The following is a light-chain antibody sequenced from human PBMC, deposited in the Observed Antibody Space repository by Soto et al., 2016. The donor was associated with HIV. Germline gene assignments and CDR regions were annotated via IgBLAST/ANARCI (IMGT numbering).Light chain of an antibody. CDR2: QAS. Sequence: DIQMTQSPSTLSASVGDRVTITCRASQSISSWLAWYQQKPEKAPKVLIYQASSLESGVPSRFSGSGSGTEFTLTISSLQPDDFATYYCQQTYTNDWTFGQGTKVEVK. J-gene: IGKJ1*01. CDR1: QSISSW. CDR3: QQTYTNDWT. V-gene: IGKV1-5*03.